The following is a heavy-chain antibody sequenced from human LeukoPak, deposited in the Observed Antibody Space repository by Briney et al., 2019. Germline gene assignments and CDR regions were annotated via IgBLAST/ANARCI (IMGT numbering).Heavy chain of an antibody. V-gene: IGHV5-51*01. D-gene: IGHD6-13*01. CDR3: ARRGLGSSWFGFDY. J-gene: IGHJ4*02. CDR1: GYTFTTYW. Sequence: GESLKISCKGFGYTFTTYWIGWVRQMPGKGLEWVGIIYPGDSDPRYSPSFQGQVTISADKSISTAYLQWSSLKASDSAMYYCARRGLGSSWFGFDYWGQGTLVTVSS. CDR2: IYPGDSDP.